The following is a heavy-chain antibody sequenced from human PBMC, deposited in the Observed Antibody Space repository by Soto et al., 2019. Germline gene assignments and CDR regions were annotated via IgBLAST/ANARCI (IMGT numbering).Heavy chain of an antibody. CDR2: ISDNGDTT. J-gene: IGHJ4*02. V-gene: IGHV3-23*01. Sequence: PGGSLRLSCAASGFIFRSYAMCWVRQAPGKGLEWVSGISDNGDTTYYADSMRGRFNISRDNSKKTLYLQMNNMGPADTAGYFCAEVGPAPADYIDSWGQGTRATVSS. CDR1: GFIFRSYA. D-gene: IGHD1-26*01. CDR3: AEVGPAPADYIDS.